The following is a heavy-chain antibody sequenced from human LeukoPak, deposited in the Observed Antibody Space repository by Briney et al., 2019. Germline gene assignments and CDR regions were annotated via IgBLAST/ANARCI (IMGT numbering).Heavy chain of an antibody. J-gene: IGHJ4*02. CDR1: GGSISGHY. CDR3: ARRGYNYGQYYFDY. V-gene: IGHV4-59*08. Sequence: PSETLSLTCTVSGGSISGHYWSWIRQPPGKGLEWIGYIYYSGSTNYNSSLKSRVTISVDTSKNQFSLKLTSVTAADTAVYYCARRGYNYGQYYFDYWGQGTLVIVSS. D-gene: IGHD5-18*01. CDR2: IYYSGST.